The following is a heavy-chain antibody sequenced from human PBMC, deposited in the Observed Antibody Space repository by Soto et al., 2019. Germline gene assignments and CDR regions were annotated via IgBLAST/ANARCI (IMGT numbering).Heavy chain of an antibody. V-gene: IGHV1-18*01. D-gene: IGHD4-4*01. CDR3: ARDVYSNYDGNPLWFDP. CDR1: CYTFTSYG. CDR2: VSAYNGNT. Sequence: SVKVSCKASCYTFTSYGIICVRHAPGQGLEWMGWVSAYNGNTNYAQKLQGRVTMTTDTSTSTAYMELRSLRSDDTAVYYCARDVYSNYDGNPLWFDPWGPGTLVTVSS. J-gene: IGHJ5*02.